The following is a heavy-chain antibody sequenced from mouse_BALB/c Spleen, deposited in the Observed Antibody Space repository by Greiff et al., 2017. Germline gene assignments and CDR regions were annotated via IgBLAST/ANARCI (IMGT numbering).Heavy chain of an antibody. Sequence: QVHVKQSGPGLVQPSQSLSITCTVSGFSLTSYGVHWVRQSPGKGLEWLGVIWSGGSTDYNAAFISRLSISKDNSKTQVFFKMNSLQANDTAIYYCARLRTDYAMDYWGQGTSVTVSS. CDR2: IWSGGST. CDR3: ARLRTDYAMDY. CDR1: GFSLTSYG. V-gene: IGHV2-2*02. D-gene: IGHD1-1*01. J-gene: IGHJ4*01.